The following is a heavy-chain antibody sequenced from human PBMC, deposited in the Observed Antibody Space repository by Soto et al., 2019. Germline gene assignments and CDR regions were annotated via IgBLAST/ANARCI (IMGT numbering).Heavy chain of an antibody. Sequence: EVQLLESGGGLVQPGGSLRLSCAASGFTFSNYAMSWVRQAPGKGLEWVSAISGGGGSSTYYADSVKGRFTISRDNSQNTLHLQLNSLRAEDTAIYYCAKLEAGYFEYWGQGTLVTVSS. CDR1: GFTFSNYA. V-gene: IGHV3-23*01. CDR2: ISGGGGSST. J-gene: IGHJ4*02. CDR3: AKLEAGYFEY.